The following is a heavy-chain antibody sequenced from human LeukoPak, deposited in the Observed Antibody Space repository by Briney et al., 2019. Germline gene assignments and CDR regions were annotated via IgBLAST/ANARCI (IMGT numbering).Heavy chain of an antibody. CDR2: IYYSGST. J-gene: IGHJ4*02. Sequence: SETLSLTCTVSGGPISSGGYYWSWIRQHPGKGLEWIGYIYYSGSTYYNPSLKSRVTISVDTSKNQFSLKLSSVTAADTAVYYCARVRTDTAMVLNFDYWGQGTLVTVSS. V-gene: IGHV4-31*03. D-gene: IGHD5-18*01. CDR3: ARVRTDTAMVLNFDY. CDR1: GGPISSGGYY.